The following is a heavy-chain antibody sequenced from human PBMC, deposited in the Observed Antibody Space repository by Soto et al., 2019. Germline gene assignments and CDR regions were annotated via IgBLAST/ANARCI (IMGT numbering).Heavy chain of an antibody. CDR2: INHSGST. CDR3: VRRTTVVTPNRDNWFDP. D-gene: IGHD4-17*01. V-gene: IGHV4-34*01. J-gene: IGHJ5*02. CDR1: GGSFSGYY. Sequence: SETLSLTCAVYGGSFSGYYWSWIRQPPGKGLEWIGEINHSGSTNYNPSLKSRVTISVDTSKNQFSLKLSSVTAADTAVYYCVRRTTVVTPNRDNWFDPWGQGTLVTVSS.